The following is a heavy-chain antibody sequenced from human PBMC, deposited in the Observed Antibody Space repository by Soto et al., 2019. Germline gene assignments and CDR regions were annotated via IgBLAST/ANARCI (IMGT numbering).Heavy chain of an antibody. CDR2: MNPSGGST. Sequence: GASVKVSCKASGYTFTSYDINWVRQATGQGLEWMGLMNPSGGSTSYAQKFQGRVTMTRDTSTSTVYMELSSLRSEDTAVYYCARACSSTSWYSWFDPWGQGTLVTVSS. J-gene: IGHJ5*02. V-gene: IGHV1-46*01. D-gene: IGHD2-2*01. CDR1: GYTFTSYD. CDR3: ARACSSTSWYSWFDP.